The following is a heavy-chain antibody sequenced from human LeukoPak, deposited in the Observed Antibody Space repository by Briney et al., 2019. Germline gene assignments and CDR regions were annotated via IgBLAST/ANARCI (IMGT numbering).Heavy chain of an antibody. D-gene: IGHD5-12*01. CDR3: TTLPLYSGYDLRETDY. CDR2: IKSKTDGGTT. CDR1: GFTFSNAW. Sequence: GGSLRLSCAVSGFTFSNAWMSWVRQAPGKGLECVGRIKSKTDGGTTDYAAPVKGRFTISRDDSKNTLYLQMNSLKTEDTAVYYCTTLPLYSGYDLRETDYWGQGTLVTVSS. J-gene: IGHJ4*02. V-gene: IGHV3-15*01.